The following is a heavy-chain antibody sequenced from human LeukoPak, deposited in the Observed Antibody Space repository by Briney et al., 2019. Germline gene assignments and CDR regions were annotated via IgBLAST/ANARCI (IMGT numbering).Heavy chain of an antibody. CDR3: ARGRMITFGGVKHWFDP. CDR1: GGSFSGYY. Sequence: SETLSLTCAVYGGSFSGYYWSWIRQPPGKGLEWIGEINRSGSTNCNPSLKRRVTISIDTSKNQFSLKLSSVTAADTAVYYCARGRMITFGGVKHWFDPWGQGTLVTVSS. CDR2: INRSGST. D-gene: IGHD3-16*01. J-gene: IGHJ5*02. V-gene: IGHV4-34*01.